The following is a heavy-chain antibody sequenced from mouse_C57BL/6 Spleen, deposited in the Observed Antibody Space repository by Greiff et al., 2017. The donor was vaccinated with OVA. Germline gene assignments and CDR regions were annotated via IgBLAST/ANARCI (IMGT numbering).Heavy chain of an antibody. Sequence: QVQLQQSGPELVKPGASVKISCKASGYAFSSSWMNWVKQRPGKGLEWIGRSYPGDGDTNYNGKFKGKATLTADKSSSTAYMQLSSLTSEDSAVYFCARGAAQAGGFDYWGQGTTLTVSS. D-gene: IGHD3-2*02. V-gene: IGHV1-82*01. CDR1: GYAFSSSW. CDR3: ARGAAQAGGFDY. CDR2: SYPGDGDT. J-gene: IGHJ2*01.